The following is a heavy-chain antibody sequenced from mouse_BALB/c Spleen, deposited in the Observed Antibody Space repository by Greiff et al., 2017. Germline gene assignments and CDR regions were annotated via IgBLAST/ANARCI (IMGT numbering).Heavy chain of an antibody. CDR3: ATDGSMDY. J-gene: IGHJ4*01. Sequence: EVKLVESGGGLVKPGGSLKLSCAASGFTFSDYYMYWVRQTPEKRLEWVATISDGGSYTYYPDSVKGRFTISRDNARNILYLQMSSLRSEDTAMYYCATDGSMDYWGQGTSVTVSS. CDR2: ISDGGSYT. CDR1: GFTFSDYY. V-gene: IGHV5-4*02. D-gene: IGHD2-3*01.